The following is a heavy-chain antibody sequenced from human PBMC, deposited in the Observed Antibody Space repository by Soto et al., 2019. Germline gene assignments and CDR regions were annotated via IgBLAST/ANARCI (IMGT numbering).Heavy chain of an antibody. CDR1: AFSLSTNGVG. J-gene: IGHJ4*02. CDR3: VDTVMVHTITGGHYFDY. V-gene: IGHV2-5*01. D-gene: IGHD2-8*01. CDR2: IYWNEDK. Sequence: KSGPTLVNPTQTLTLTCTFSAFSLSTNGVGVGWIRQPPGKPLEWLAVIYWNEDKRYSRSLKSRLSITKDTSKNQVVLTMTTMDPVDTATYYCVDTVMVHTITGGHYFDYWGPGMLVTVSS.